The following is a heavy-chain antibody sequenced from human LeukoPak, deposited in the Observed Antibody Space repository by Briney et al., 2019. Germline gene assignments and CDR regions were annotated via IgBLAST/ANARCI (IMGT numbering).Heavy chain of an antibody. D-gene: IGHD3-10*01. CDR1: GGSISSYY. J-gene: IGHJ3*02. CDR3: ARGPITMVRGAFDI. Sequence: SETLSLTCTVSGGSISSYYWSWIRQPAGKGLEWIGRIYTSGSTNYNPSLKSQVTMSVDTSKNQFSLKLSSVTAADTAVYYCARGPITMVRGAFDIWGQGTMVTVSS. V-gene: IGHV4-4*07. CDR2: IYTSGST.